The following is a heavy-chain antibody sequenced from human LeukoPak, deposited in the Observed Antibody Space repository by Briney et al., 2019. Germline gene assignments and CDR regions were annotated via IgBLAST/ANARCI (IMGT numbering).Heavy chain of an antibody. J-gene: IGHJ5*02. CDR1: GFTFDDYG. CDR3: ARDFLPYGSVEDWFDP. CDR2: INWNGGST. V-gene: IGHV3-20*04. D-gene: IGHD3-10*01. Sequence: PGGSLRLSCAASGFTFDDYGMSWVRQAPGKGLEWVSGINWNGGSTGYADSVKGRFTISRDNAKNSLYLQMNSLRAEDTALYYCARDFLPYGSVEDWFDPWGQGTLVTVSS.